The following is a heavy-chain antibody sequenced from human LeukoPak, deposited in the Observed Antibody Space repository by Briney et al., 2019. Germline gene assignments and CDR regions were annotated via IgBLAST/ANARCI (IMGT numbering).Heavy chain of an antibody. Sequence: LEWIGEINHSGSTNYNPSLKSRVTISVDTSRNHFSLKLSSVTAADTAVYYCARSGWYSLDYWGQGTPVTVSS. D-gene: IGHD6-19*01. J-gene: IGHJ4*02. CDR3: ARSGWYSLDY. V-gene: IGHV4-34*01. CDR2: INHSGST.